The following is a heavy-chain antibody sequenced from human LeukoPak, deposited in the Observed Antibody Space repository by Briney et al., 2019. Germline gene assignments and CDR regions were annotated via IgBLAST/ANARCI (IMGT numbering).Heavy chain of an antibody. Sequence: PSETLSLTCTISGGSISSGGYYWIWIRQHPGQGLGWIGYMYYSGSTYYNPSLKSRVTMSLDTSKNQFSLKLSSVTAADTAMYYCARGSILTGYDITDYWGQGTLVTVSS. J-gene: IGHJ4*02. CDR2: MYYSGST. CDR1: GGSISSGGYY. CDR3: ARGSILTGYDITDY. V-gene: IGHV4-31*03. D-gene: IGHD3-9*01.